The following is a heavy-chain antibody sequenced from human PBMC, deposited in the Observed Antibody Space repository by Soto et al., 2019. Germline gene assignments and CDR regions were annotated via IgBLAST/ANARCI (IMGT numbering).Heavy chain of an antibody. V-gene: IGHV3-9*01. CDR1: GFNFDDYA. CDR3: AKDHDEDFGYDLDYFDY. D-gene: IGHD5-12*01. J-gene: IGHJ4*02. Sequence: GGSLRLSCGASGFNFDDYAMHWVRQAPGQGLEWVSGISWSSVTFDYADSVKGRFTISRDNAKNSLYLQMNSLRAEDTAFYYCAKDHDEDFGYDLDYFDYWGQGTLVTVSS. CDR2: ISWSSVTF.